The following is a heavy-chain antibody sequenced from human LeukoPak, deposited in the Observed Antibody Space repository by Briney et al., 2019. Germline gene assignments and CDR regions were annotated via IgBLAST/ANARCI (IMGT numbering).Heavy chain of an antibody. D-gene: IGHD1-14*01. CDR3: ARVRLDRSERNLDAFEN. J-gene: IGHJ3*02. V-gene: IGHV3-53*01. CDR2: IYSGGST. Sequence: GRSLRLSCAASGFTVSSNYMSWVRQAPGKGLEWVSSIYSGGSTYYADSVKGPFTISRDNSKNTVYLQMNSLRAEDTAVYFCARVRLDRSERNLDAFENWGQGTMVTVSS. CDR1: GFTVSSNY.